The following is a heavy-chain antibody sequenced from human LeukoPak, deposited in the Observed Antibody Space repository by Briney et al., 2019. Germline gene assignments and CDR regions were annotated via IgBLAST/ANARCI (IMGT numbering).Heavy chain of an antibody. CDR2: ISSSSSTI. CDR3: ARVASVLLWFGESPRSHYFDY. J-gene: IGHJ4*02. Sequence: GGSLRLSCAASGFTFSDYYMSWIRQAPGKGLEWVSYISSSSSTIYYADSVKGRFTISRDNAKNSLYLQMNSLRAEDTAVYYCARVASVLLWFGESPRSHYFDYWGQGTLVTVSS. V-gene: IGHV3-11*04. D-gene: IGHD3-10*01. CDR1: GFTFSDYY.